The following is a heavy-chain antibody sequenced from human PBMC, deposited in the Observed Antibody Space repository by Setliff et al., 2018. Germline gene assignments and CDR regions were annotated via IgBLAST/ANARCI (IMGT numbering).Heavy chain of an antibody. D-gene: IGHD4-17*01. CDR3: AKERHGDYVLDY. J-gene: IGHJ4*02. Sequence: GASVKVSCAASGFTFSSYAMSWVRQAPGKGLEWVSAISGSGGSTYYADSVKGRFTISRDNSKNTLYLQMNSLRAEDTAVYYCAKERHGDYVLDYWGQGTLVTVSS. CDR1: GFTFSSYA. V-gene: IGHV3-23*01. CDR2: ISGSGGST.